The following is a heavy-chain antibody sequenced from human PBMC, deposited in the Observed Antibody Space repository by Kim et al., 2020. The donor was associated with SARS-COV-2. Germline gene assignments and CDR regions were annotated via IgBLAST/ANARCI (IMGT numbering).Heavy chain of an antibody. Sequence: ASVKVSCKASGYTFTSYAMHWVRQAPGQRLEWMGWINAGNGNTKYSQKFQGRVTITRDTSASTAYMELSSLRSEDTAVYYCARNPPAYCGGDCYSAWFDPWGQGTLVTVSS. CDR1: GYTFTSYA. J-gene: IGHJ5*02. D-gene: IGHD2-21*02. CDR2: INAGNGNT. V-gene: IGHV1-3*01. CDR3: ARNPPAYCGGDCYSAWFDP.